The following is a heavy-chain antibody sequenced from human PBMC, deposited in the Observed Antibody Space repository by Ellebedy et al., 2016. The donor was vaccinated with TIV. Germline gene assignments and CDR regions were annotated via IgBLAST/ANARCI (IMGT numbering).Heavy chain of an antibody. Sequence: SETLSLTCAVSGYSVSSGSYWGWIRQPPGKGLEWIGSIYHSGSTYYNPSLKRRVTISMDTSRNQFSLRLTSVTAADTAVYYCATFRNLDGFDIWGQGKMVTVSS. CDR3: ATFRNLDGFDI. CDR1: GYSVSSGSY. J-gene: IGHJ3*02. D-gene: IGHD2/OR15-2a*01. CDR2: IYHSGST. V-gene: IGHV4-38-2*01.